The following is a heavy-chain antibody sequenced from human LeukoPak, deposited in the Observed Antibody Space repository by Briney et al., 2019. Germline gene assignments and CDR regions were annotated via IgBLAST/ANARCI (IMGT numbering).Heavy chain of an antibody. V-gene: IGHV3-21*01. CDR3: ARDHVIVLENWFDP. Sequence: PGGSLRLSCVASGFTFTDYWMTWVRQAPGKGLEWVSSISSSSSYIYYADSVKGRFTISRDNAKNSLYLQMNSLRAEDTAVYYCARDHVIVLENWFDPWGQGTLVTVSS. CDR1: GFTFTDYW. D-gene: IGHD2-8*01. J-gene: IGHJ5*02. CDR2: ISSSSSYI.